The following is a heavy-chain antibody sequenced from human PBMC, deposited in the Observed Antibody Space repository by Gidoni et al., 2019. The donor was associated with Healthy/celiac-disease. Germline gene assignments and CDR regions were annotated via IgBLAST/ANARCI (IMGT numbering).Heavy chain of an antibody. V-gene: IGHV3-33*01. J-gene: IGHJ6*02. Sequence: QVQLVESGGGVVQPGRSLRLYCPASGFTLSSYGMHWVRLAPVKGLEWVAVIWYEGSNKYYADSVKGRFTISRDNSKNTLYLQMNSLRAEDTAVYYCARDRGYSSSPYGMDVWGQGTTVTVSS. CDR3: ARDRGYSSSPYGMDV. CDR2: IWYEGSNK. CDR1: GFTLSSYG. D-gene: IGHD6-13*01.